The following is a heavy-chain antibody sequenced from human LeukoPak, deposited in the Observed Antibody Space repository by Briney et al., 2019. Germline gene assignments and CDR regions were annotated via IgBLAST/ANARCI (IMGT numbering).Heavy chain of an antibody. V-gene: IGHV4-34*01. CDR1: GGSFSGYY. Sequence: PSETLSLTCAVYGGSFSGYYWSWIRQPPGKGLEWIGEINHSGSTNYNPSLKSRVTISVDTSKNQFSLKLSSVTAADTAVYYCARVGFFGFWSGYSIFDYWGQGTLVTVSS. D-gene: IGHD3-3*01. CDR3: ARVGFFGFWSGYSIFDY. J-gene: IGHJ4*02. CDR2: INHSGST.